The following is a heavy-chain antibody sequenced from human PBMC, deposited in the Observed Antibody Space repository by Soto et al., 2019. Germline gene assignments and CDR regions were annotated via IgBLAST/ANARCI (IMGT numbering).Heavy chain of an antibody. CDR2: IIPIFGTA. Sequence: SVKVSCKASGGTFSSYAISWVRQAPGQGLEWMGGIIPIFGTANYAQKFQGRVTITADESTSTAYMELSSLRSEDTAVYYCARVGLDGYKPKFDYWGQGTLVTVS. CDR3: ARVGLDGYKPKFDY. D-gene: IGHD5-12*01. CDR1: GGTFSSYA. V-gene: IGHV1-69*13. J-gene: IGHJ4*02.